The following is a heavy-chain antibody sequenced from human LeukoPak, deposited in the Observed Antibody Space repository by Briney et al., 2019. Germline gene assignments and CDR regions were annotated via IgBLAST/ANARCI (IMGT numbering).Heavy chain of an antibody. Sequence: SGTLSLTCAVSGGSISSSNWWSWVRQPPGKGLEWIGEIYHSGSTYYNPSLKSRVTISVDTSKNQFSLKLSSVTAADTAVYYCARDVWFGELFYSDYWGQGTLVTVSS. CDR1: GGSISSSNW. CDR3: ARDVWFGELFYSDY. CDR2: IYHSGST. V-gene: IGHV4-4*02. D-gene: IGHD3-10*01. J-gene: IGHJ4*02.